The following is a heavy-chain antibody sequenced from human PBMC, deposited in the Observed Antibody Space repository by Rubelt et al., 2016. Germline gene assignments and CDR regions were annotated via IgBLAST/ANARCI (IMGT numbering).Heavy chain of an antibody. D-gene: IGHD1-26*01. J-gene: IGHJ2*01. CDR1: GFTFITYG. V-gene: IGHV3-33*01. CDR2: IYYDGSNK. Sequence: SRGGLVQPGGSLRVSCAGPGFTFITYGMHWVRQAPGKGLEWVALIYYDGSNKYCADSVKGRFTISRDNSKNTLYLQMNSLRAEDTAVYYCAGVRSGSYGYWYFDLWGRGTLVTVSS. CDR3: AGVRSGSYGYWYFDL.